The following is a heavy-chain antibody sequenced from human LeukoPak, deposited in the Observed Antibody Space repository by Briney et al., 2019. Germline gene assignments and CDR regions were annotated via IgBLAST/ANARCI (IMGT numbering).Heavy chain of an antibody. J-gene: IGHJ6*03. D-gene: IGHD3-3*01. CDR2: INPNSGGT. V-gene: IGHV1-2*02. Sequence: ASVKVSCKASGYTFTGYYMHWVRQAPGQGLEWMGWINPNSGGTNYAQKFQGRVTMTRDTSISTAYMELSRLRSDDTAVYYCAKDSRRARFLSFMRNYMDVWGKGTTVTVSS. CDR3: AKDSRRARFLSFMRNYMDV. CDR1: GYTFTGYY.